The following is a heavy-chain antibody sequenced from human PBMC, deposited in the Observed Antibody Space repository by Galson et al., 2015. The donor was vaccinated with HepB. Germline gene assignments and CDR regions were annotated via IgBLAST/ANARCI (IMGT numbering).Heavy chain of an antibody. CDR2: IKQDGSEK. CDR3: ARASSSWYNYYYYMDV. CDR1: GFTFSSYW. D-gene: IGHD6-13*01. J-gene: IGHJ6*03. V-gene: IGHV3-7*03. Sequence: ASGFTFSSYWMSWVRQAPGKGLEWVANIKQDGSEKYYVDSVKGRFTISRDNAKNSLYLQMNSLRAEDTAVYYCARASSSWYNYYYYMDVWGKGTTVTVSS.